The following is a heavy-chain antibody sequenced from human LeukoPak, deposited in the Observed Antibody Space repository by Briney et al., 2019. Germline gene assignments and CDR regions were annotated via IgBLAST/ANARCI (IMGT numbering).Heavy chain of an antibody. Sequence: ASVKVSCKASGYTFTGYYMHWVRQAPGQGLEWMGWINPNSGGTNYAQKFQGRVTMTRDTSISTAYMELSRLRSDDTAVYYYARSSHRQDIVVVPAAKDRLDYWGQGTLVTVSS. CDR3: ARSSHRQDIVVVPAAKDRLDY. V-gene: IGHV1-2*02. CDR2: INPNSGGT. CDR1: GYTFTGYY. J-gene: IGHJ4*02. D-gene: IGHD2-2*01.